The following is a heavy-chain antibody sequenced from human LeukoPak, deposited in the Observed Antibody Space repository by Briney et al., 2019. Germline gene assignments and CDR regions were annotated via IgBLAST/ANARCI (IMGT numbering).Heavy chain of an antibody. V-gene: IGHV1-18*01. CDR1: GYTFTSYG. D-gene: IGHD3-22*01. J-gene: IGHJ3*02. CDR2: ISAYNGNT. Sequence: ASVKVSRKASGYTFTSYGISWVRQAPGQGLEWMGWISAYNGNTNYAQKLQGRVTMTTDTSTSTAYMELRSLRSDDTAVYYCARVTRITMIVVVILDAFDIWGQGTMVTVSS. CDR3: ARVTRITMIVVVILDAFDI.